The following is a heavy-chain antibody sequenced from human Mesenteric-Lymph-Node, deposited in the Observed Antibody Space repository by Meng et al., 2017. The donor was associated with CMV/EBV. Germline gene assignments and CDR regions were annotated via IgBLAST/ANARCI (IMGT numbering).Heavy chain of an antibody. CDR1: GFTFSDYA. CDR2: ISGGGGST. V-gene: IGHV3-23*01. D-gene: IGHD1-1*01. Sequence: GGSLRLSCAASGFTFSDYAMSWVRQAPGKGLEWVSSISGGGGSTDYADLVKGRFTISRDNSENTLYLQVNGLRADDTAVYYCAKTGFEAGRTGGLYYYYYDMDVWGQGTTVTVSS. J-gene: IGHJ6*02. CDR3: AKTGFEAGRTGGLYYYYYDMDV.